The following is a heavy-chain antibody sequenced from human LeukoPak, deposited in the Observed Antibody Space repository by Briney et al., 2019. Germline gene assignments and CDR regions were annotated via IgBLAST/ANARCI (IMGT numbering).Heavy chain of an antibody. V-gene: IGHV1-69*04. D-gene: IGHD4-17*01. J-gene: IGHJ4*02. CDR3: ARWGHDYGDYGPFDY. CDR1: GGTFSSYA. CDR2: IIPILGIA. Sequence: SVEVSCKASGGTFSSYAISWVRQAPGQGLEWMGRIIPILGIANYAQKFQGRVTITADKSTSTAYMELSSLRSEDTAVYYCARWGHDYGDYGPFDYWGQGTLVTVSS.